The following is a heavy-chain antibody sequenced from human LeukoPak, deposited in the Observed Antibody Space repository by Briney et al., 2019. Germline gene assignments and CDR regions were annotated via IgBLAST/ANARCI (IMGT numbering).Heavy chain of an antibody. CDR3: ARVPRFGWPPPGWFDP. D-gene: IGHD6-19*01. J-gene: IGHJ5*02. Sequence: ASVKVSCKSSGYTFISYDINWVRQATGQGLEWMGWMNPNSGNTGYAQKFQGRVTITRNTSISTAYMELSSQRSEDTAVYYCARVPRFGWPPPGWFDPWGQGTLVTVSS. V-gene: IGHV1-8*03. CDR2: MNPNSGNT. CDR1: GYTFISYD.